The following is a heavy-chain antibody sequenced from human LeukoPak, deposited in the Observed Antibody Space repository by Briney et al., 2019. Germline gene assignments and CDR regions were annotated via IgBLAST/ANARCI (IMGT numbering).Heavy chain of an antibody. J-gene: IGHJ6*02. D-gene: IGHD5-12*01. CDR1: GYSFTSYW. Sequence: GESLKISCKGSGYSFTSYWIGWVRQMPGKGLEWMGIIYPGDSDTRYSPSFQGQVTISADKSISTAYLQWSSLKASDTAMYYCARLGSPKYYYYGMDVWGQGTTVTVSS. CDR3: ARLGSPKYYYYGMDV. CDR2: IYPGDSDT. V-gene: IGHV5-51*01.